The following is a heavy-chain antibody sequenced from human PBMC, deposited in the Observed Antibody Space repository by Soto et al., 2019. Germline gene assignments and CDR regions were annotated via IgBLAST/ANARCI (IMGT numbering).Heavy chain of an antibody. CDR3: ARSSGGVFGIIIEGSNWFGS. CDR1: EDTFTSCY. D-gene: IGHD1-26*01. Sequence: GASVKVSCKAPEDTFTSCYINWVLQAPGQGLEWMGIINPNGGSTRYAQKFQGRVTFTRDTPAGTVYLELRSLRSDDTAFYYCARSSGGVFGIIIEGSNWFGSWGQGTLVTVSS. V-gene: IGHV1-46*01. CDR2: INPNGGST. J-gene: IGHJ5*01.